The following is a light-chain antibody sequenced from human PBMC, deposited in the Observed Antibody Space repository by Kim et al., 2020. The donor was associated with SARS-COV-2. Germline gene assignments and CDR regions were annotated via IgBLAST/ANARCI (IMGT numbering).Light chain of an antibody. V-gene: IGLV3-1*01. CDR3: QAWDSSTYV. Sequence: SVFPGQTARITCSGDKLGDKYASWYQKKSGQSPVLVIYQDNKRPSGIPERFSGSNSGSTATLTISGTQAMDEADYYCQAWDSSTYVFGPGTKVTVL. CDR2: QDN. CDR1: KLGDKY. J-gene: IGLJ1*01.